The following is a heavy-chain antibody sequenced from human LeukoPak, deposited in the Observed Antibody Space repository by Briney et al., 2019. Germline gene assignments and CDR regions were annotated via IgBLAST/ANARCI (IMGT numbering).Heavy chain of an antibody. CDR3: ANRYCSGGSYHFDY. D-gene: IGHD2-15*01. V-gene: IGHV1-18*01. CDR2: ISAYNGNT. Sequence: ASVKVSCKASGYTFTSYGISWVRQAPGQGLEWMGWISAYNGNTNYPQKLQGRVTMTTDTSTSTAYMELRSLRSDDTAVYYCANRYCSGGSYHFDYWGQGTLVTVSS. J-gene: IGHJ4*02. CDR1: GYTFTSYG.